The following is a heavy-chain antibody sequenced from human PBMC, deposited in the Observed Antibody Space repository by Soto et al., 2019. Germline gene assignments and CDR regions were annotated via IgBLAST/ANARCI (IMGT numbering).Heavy chain of an antibody. CDR2: IYHSGST. D-gene: IGHD3-16*01. CDR1: GGSISSSNW. J-gene: IGHJ4*02. CDR3: ARDGKWGYFDY. Sequence: SETLSLTCAVSGGSISSSNWWSWVRQPPGKGLEWIGEIYHSGSTNYNPSLKSRATISVDKSKNQFSLKLSSVTAADTAMYYCARDGKWGYFDYWGQGTLVTVS. V-gene: IGHV4-4*02.